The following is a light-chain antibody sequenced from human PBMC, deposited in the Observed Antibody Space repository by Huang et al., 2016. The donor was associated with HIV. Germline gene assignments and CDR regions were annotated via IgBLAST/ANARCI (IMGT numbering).Light chain of an antibody. J-gene: IGKJ1*01. Sequence: EVVMTQSPAILSVSPGERATLSCRASQSVTSNLAWYQQKPGQAPRLLIYRASPRATGIPARFSGSGSGTEFTLTISSLQSEDFAVYYCQHYNNWPWWTFGQGTKVEIK. CDR3: QHYNNWPWWT. V-gene: IGKV3-15*01. CDR2: RAS. CDR1: QSVTSN.